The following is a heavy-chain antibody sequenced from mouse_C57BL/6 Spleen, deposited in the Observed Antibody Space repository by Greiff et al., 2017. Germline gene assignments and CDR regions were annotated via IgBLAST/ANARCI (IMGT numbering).Heavy chain of an antibody. J-gene: IGHJ2*01. CDR1: GFNIKDYY. V-gene: IGHV14-1*01. Sequence: VQLQQSGAELVRPGASVKLSCTASGFNIKDYYMHWVKQRPEQGLEWIGRIDPEDGDTEYAPKFQGKATMTADTSSNTAYLQLSSLTSEDTAVYYVTTSYYGSSYFDYWGQGTTLTVSS. CDR2: IDPEDGDT. CDR3: TTSYYGSSYFDY. D-gene: IGHD1-1*01.